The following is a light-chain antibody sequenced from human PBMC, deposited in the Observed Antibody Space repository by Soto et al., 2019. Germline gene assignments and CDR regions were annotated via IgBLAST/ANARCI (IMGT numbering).Light chain of an antibody. J-gene: IGLJ1*01. CDR2: EVT. Sequence: QSALTQPPSASGSPGQSVIISCTGTSSDVGGYNFVSWYQHHPGKAPKLIIYEVTKRPSGVPNRFSGSKSGSTASLTVSGLQAEDEADYYCASHAGGNNFVFGTGTKLTVL. CDR1: SSDVGGYNF. V-gene: IGLV2-8*01. CDR3: ASHAGGNNFV.